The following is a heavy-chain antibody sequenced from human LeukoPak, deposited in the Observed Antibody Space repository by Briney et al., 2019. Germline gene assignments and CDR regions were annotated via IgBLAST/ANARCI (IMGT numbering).Heavy chain of an antibody. CDR2: IYYSGST. CDR1: GVSISSGGYY. CDR3: ARGSTPYYDFWSGYHWYFDL. D-gene: IGHD3-3*01. J-gene: IGHJ2*01. Sequence: SETLSLTCTVSGVSISSGGYYWSWIRQHPGKGLEWIGYIYYSGSTYYNPSLKSRVTISVDTSKNQFSLKLSSVTAADTAVYYCARGSTPYYDFWSGYHWYFDLWGRGTLVTVSS. V-gene: IGHV4-31*03.